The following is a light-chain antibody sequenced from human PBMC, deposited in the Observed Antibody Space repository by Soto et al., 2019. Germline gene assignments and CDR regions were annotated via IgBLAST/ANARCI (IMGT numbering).Light chain of an antibody. CDR2: GAS. J-gene: IGKJ1*01. CDR1: QSSSIN. V-gene: IGKV3-15*01. Sequence: EIVMTQSPATLSVSPGERATLSCRASQSSSINLAWYQQKPGQAPRLFIYGASTRATGIPARFSGSGSGTEFTLTISSLQSEDFAVYYCQQYNNWPPTFGQGTKVDIK. CDR3: QQYNNWPPT.